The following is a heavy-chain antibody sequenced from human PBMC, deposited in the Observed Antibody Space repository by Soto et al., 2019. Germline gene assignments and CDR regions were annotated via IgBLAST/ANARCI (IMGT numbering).Heavy chain of an antibody. CDR1: GYAFTTYG. Sequence: QVHLVQSGAEVKKPGASVKVSCQGSGYAFTTYGITWVRQAPGQGLEWMGWISAHNGNTNYAQQLQGRVTVTRDTSTRTAYMELRSLRYDDTAVYYCARGRDGDYWGQGALVTVSS. CDR3: ARGRDGDY. J-gene: IGHJ4*02. D-gene: IGHD6-6*01. CDR2: ISAHNGNT. V-gene: IGHV1-18*01.